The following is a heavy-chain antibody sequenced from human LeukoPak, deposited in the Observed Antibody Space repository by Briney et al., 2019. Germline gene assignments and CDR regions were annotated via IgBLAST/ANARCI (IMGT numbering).Heavy chain of an antibody. CDR3: ASHSNWAYFDY. J-gene: IGHJ4*02. CDR2: IYHSGST. D-gene: IGHD7-27*01. Sequence: SETLSLTCTVSGYSISSGYYWGWIRQPPGKGLEWIGSIYHSGSTYYNPSLKSRVTVSLDTSKNQFSLKLSSVTAADTAVYYCASHSNWAYFDYWGQGTLVTVSS. V-gene: IGHV4-38-2*02. CDR1: GYSISSGYY.